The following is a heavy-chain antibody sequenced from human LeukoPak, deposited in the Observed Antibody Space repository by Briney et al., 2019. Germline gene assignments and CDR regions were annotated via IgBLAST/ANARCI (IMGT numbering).Heavy chain of an antibody. Sequence: SGPTLLKPTRTLTLTCTFSGFSLSTSGMCVSWIRQPPGKALEWLALIDWDDDKYYSTSLKTRLTISKDTSKNQVVLTMTNMDPVDTATYSCARGYYYDSSGYYYDYWGQGTLVTVSS. D-gene: IGHD3-22*01. CDR3: ARGYYYDSSGYYYDY. J-gene: IGHJ4*02. V-gene: IGHV2-70*01. CDR1: GFSLSTSGMC. CDR2: IDWDDDK.